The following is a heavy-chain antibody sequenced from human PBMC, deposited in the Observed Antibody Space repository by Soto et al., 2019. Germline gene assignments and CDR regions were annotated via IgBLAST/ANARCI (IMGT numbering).Heavy chain of an antibody. Sequence: PGESLKISCKGSGYSFTSYWVSWVRQMPGKGLEWMGRIDPSDSYTSYSPSFQGHVTISADKYGSTAYLQWSSLKASDSALYYCARQGVDSSDYFDYWGQGTPVTVSS. D-gene: IGHD6-13*01. V-gene: IGHV5-10-1*01. J-gene: IGHJ4*02. CDR1: GYSFTSYW. CDR2: IDPSDSYT. CDR3: ARQGVDSSDYFDY.